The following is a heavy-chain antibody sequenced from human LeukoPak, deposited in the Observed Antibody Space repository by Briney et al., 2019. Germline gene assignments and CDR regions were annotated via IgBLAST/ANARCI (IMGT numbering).Heavy chain of an antibody. CDR1: RGSISGSIRSFY. J-gene: IGHJ4*02. D-gene: IGHD5-12*01. CDR3: ARIPLGYSGAYYFDY. Sequence: SETLSLTCTVSRGSISGSIRSFYWSWLQQPPGKGLEWFGYISSSGSTNDNPSLRSRVTISVDASKNQFFLNLSSVSAADTAVYYCARIPLGYSGAYYFDYWGQGTLVTVSP. V-gene: IGHV4-4*09. CDR2: ISSSGST.